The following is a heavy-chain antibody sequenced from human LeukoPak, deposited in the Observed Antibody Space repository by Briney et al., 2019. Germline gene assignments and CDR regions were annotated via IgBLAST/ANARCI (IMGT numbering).Heavy chain of an antibody. V-gene: IGHV3-49*04. CDR3: SRFYSSGWASGAFDI. CDR2: IRNKANGGTT. D-gene: IGHD3-22*01. CDR1: GFTFSDYA. Sequence: GRSLRLSCTTSGFTFSDYAVSWVRQAPGKGLEWIGFIRNKANGGTTEYAASVKGRFTISRDDSKTIAHLQMRSLKTENTAVYYCSRFYSSGWASGAFDIWGQGTMVTVSS. J-gene: IGHJ3*02.